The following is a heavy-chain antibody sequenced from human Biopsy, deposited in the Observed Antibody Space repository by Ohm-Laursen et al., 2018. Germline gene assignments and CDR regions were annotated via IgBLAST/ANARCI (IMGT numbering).Heavy chain of an antibody. J-gene: IGHJ4*02. Sequence: SDTLSLTCTVSSGSISSYYWSWIRQPPGKGLEWISYISYSGNTNYNPSLKSRVTMSVDTSKNQFSLKVYSVTAADTAIYYCATTTMDTSGWYGNYFDSWGQGALVTVSS. D-gene: IGHD6-19*01. V-gene: IGHV4-59*08. CDR2: ISYSGNT. CDR1: SGSISSYY. CDR3: ATTTMDTSGWYGNYFDS.